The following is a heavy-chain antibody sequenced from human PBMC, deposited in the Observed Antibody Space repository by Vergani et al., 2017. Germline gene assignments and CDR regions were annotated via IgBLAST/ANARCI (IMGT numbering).Heavy chain of an antibody. V-gene: IGHV3-23*01. J-gene: IGHJ6*02. CDR3: AKWVYSGPPPLYYYYYGMDV. CDR1: GFTFSSYA. D-gene: IGHD5-12*01. Sequence: EVQLLESGGGLVQPGGSLRLSCAASGFTFSSYAMSWVRQAPGKGLEWVSAIMGSGASTYYADSVKGRFTISRDNSKNTLYLQMNSLRAEDTAVYYCAKWVYSGPPPLYYYYYGMDVWGQGTTVTVSS. CDR2: IMGSGAST.